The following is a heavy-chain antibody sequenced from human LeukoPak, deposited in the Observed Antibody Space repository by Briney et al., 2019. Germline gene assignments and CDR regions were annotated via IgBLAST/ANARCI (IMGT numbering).Heavy chain of an antibody. CDR3: SSGNTGYDRDSFDI. D-gene: IGHD5-12*01. CDR1: GGSISSGGYS. V-gene: IGHV4-30-2*01. CDR2: IYHSGST. J-gene: IGHJ3*02. Sequence: SETLSLTCAVSGGSISSGGYSWSWVRQPPGEGLEWVGYIYHSGSTYYNPSLQSRVTISLDRSKNQFSLKLSSMTAADTAVYYCSSGNTGYDRDSFDIWGQGTMVTVSS.